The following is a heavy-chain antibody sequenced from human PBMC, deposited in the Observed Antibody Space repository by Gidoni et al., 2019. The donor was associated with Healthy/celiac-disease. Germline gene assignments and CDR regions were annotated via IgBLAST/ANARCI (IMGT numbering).Heavy chain of an antibody. Sequence: LEWVGFIRSKAYGGTTEYAASVKGRFTISRDDSKSIAYLQMNSLKTEDTAVYYCTRDDRGPRTILTGYLYYYYGMDVWGQGTTVTVSS. CDR2: IRSKAYGGTT. D-gene: IGHD3-9*01. J-gene: IGHJ6*02. V-gene: IGHV3-49*02. CDR3: TRDDRGPRTILTGYLYYYYGMDV.